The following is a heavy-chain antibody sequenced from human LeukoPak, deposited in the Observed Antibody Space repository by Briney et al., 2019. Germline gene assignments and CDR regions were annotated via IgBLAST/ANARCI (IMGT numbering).Heavy chain of an antibody. CDR1: GYTFTGYY. V-gene: IGHV1-46*01. J-gene: IGHJ4*02. CDR3: ARAGGPYDFWSGYFDY. D-gene: IGHD3-3*01. CDR2: INPSGGST. Sequence: ASVKVSCKASGYTFTGYYIHWVRQAPGQGLEWMGIINPSGGSTSYAQKFQGRVTMTRDMSTSTVYMELSSLRSEDTAVYYCARAGGPYDFWSGYFDYWGRGTLVTVSS.